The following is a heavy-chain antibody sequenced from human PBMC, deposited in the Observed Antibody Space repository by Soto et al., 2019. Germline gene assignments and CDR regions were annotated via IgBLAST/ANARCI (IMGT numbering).Heavy chain of an antibody. V-gene: IGHV3-7*03. J-gene: IGHJ4*02. D-gene: IGHD6-13*01. CDR2: IKQDGSEK. CDR3: ARDAVRIAAAGTWGY. CDR1: GFTFSSYW. Sequence: HPGGSLRLSCAASGFTFSSYWMSWVRQAPGKGLEWVANIKQDGSEKYYVDSVKGRFTISRDNAKNSLYLQMNGLRAEDTAVYYCARDAVRIAAAGTWGYWGQGTLVTVSS.